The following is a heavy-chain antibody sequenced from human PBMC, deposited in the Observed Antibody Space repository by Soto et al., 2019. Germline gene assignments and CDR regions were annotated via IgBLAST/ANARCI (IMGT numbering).Heavy chain of an antibody. D-gene: IGHD1-26*01. Sequence: CWVRQAPGKGLEWISSISGSGFKKYYADSVKGRFTISRDNSKSTVYLELNNLSAEDTAVYHCAKNQGVELVPLATVDWFDPWGQGSVVTVSS. CDR3: AKNQGVELVPLATVDWFDP. V-gene: IGHV3-23*01. J-gene: IGHJ5*02. CDR2: ISGSGFKK.